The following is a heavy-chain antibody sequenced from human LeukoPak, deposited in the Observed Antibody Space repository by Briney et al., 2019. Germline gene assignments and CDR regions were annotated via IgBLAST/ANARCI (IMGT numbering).Heavy chain of an antibody. Sequence: SVKVSCKASGGTFSSYAISWVRQAPGQGLEWMGGIIPIFGTANYAQKFQGRVTITADESTSTAYMELSRLRSEDTAVYYCGGGGYYYDSSGFDYWGQGTLVTVSS. CDR3: GGGGYYYDSSGFDY. J-gene: IGHJ4*02. CDR2: IIPIFGTA. D-gene: IGHD3-22*01. CDR1: GGTFSSYA. V-gene: IGHV1-69*01.